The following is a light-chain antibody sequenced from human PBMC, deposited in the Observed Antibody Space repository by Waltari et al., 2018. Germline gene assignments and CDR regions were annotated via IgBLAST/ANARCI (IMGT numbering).Light chain of an antibody. J-gene: IGLJ3*02. V-gene: IGLV2-23*02. CDR3: CSYADGTTSV. CDR2: GVT. Sequence: QSALTQPASVSGSPGQSLTISRTGTSSYVGNFNLVSWYQQQPGKAPKVIIYGVTQRPSGVSNRFSGSKSGNTASLTISGLQAEDEADYYCCSYADGTTSVFGGGTKLTVL. CDR1: SSYVGNFNL.